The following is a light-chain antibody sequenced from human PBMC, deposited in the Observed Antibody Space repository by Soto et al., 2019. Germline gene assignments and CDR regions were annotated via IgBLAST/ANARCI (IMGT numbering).Light chain of an antibody. J-gene: IGKJ3*01. V-gene: IGKV1-33*01. CDR1: QSISSY. CDR3: QHCDYLPI. CDR2: DAS. Sequence: DIQMTQSPSSLSASVGDRVTITCRASQSISSYLNWYQQKPGRAPKLLIYDASILEAGVPTRFSGSGSGTHFTFTISSLQPEDVATYYCQHCDYLPIFGPGTKVDIK.